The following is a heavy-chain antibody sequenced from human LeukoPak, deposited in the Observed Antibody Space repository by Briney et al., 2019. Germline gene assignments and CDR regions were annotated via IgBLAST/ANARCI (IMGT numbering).Heavy chain of an antibody. J-gene: IGHJ4*02. CDR3: ARDTPVLGAAGTESDY. CDR1: GGTFSSYG. CDR2: ISAYNGNT. V-gene: IGHV1-18*01. Sequence: ASVKVSCKASGGTFSSYGISWVRQAPGQGLEWMGWISAYNGNTNYAQKLQGRVTMTTDTSTSTAYMELRSLRSDDTAVYYCARDTPVLGAAGTESDYWGQGTLVTVSS. D-gene: IGHD6-13*01.